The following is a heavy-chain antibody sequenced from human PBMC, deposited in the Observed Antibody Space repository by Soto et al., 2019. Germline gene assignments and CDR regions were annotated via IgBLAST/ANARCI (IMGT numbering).Heavy chain of an antibody. J-gene: IGHJ4*01. CDR3: ARLSHSRYYWDY. CDR2: VFHSGNT. CDR1: GYSISSGYY. V-gene: IGHV4-38-2*01. Sequence: SETLSLTCPVSGYSISSGYYWGWIRQPPGAGLEWMLSVFHSGNTFYNASLRSRLTISVDLSKNQISLTLSSRTDTDTAIYYCARLSHSRYYWDYW.